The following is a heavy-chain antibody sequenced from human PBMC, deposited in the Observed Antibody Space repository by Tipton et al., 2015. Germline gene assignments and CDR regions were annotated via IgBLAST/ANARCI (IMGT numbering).Heavy chain of an antibody. J-gene: IGHJ6*02. D-gene: IGHD3-10*01. CDR1: GFGFRTYA. V-gene: IGHV3-23*01. CDR2: VRGGSSST. CDR3: ARAGHYSLTCGMDV. Sequence: SLRLSCAVSGFGFRTYAMSWVRQAPGKGLEWVSAVRGGSSSTYYADSVQGRFTLSRDKSNNTLYLQMNSLRDEDTAVYYCARAGHYSLTCGMDVWGQGTTVTVSS.